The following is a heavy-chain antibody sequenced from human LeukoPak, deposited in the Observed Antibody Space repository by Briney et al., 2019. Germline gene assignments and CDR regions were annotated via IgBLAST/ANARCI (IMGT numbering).Heavy chain of an antibody. D-gene: IGHD3-10*01. J-gene: IGHJ4*02. CDR2: IYTSGST. V-gene: IGHV4-61*02. CDR1: GGSISSGSYY. Sequence: SETLSLTCTVSGGSISSGSYYWSWIRQPAGKGLEWIGRIYTSGSTNYNPSLKSRVTISVDTSKNQFSLKLTSVTAADTAVYYCARSYMIRGDFDYWGQGTLFTVSS. CDR3: ARSYMIRGDFDY.